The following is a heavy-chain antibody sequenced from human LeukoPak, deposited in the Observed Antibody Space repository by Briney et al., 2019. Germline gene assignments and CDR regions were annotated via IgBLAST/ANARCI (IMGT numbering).Heavy chain of an antibody. CDR2: IWYDGSNK. CDR3: ARDPTPPDSSGYYGLDY. Sequence: GRSLRLSCAASGFTFSSYGMHWVRQAPGKGLEWVAVIWYDGSNKYYADSVKGRFTISSDNSKNTLYLQMNCLRAEDTAVYYCARDPTPPDSSGYYGLDYWGQGTLVTVSS. D-gene: IGHD3-22*01. J-gene: IGHJ4*02. CDR1: GFTFSSYG. V-gene: IGHV3-33*01.